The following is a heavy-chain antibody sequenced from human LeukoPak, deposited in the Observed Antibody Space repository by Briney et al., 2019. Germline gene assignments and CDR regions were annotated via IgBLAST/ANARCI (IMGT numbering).Heavy chain of an antibody. J-gene: IGHJ4*02. D-gene: IGHD1-26*01. CDR2: ISSSSSYI. CDR3: ARDRFDSGSYFYDY. CDR1: GFTFSSYS. Sequence: GGSLRLSCAASGFTFSSYSMNWVRQAPGKGLEWVSSISSSSSYIYYADSVKGRFTISRDNAKNSLYLQMNSLRAEDTAVYYCARDRFDSGSYFYDYWGQGTLVTVSS. V-gene: IGHV3-21*01.